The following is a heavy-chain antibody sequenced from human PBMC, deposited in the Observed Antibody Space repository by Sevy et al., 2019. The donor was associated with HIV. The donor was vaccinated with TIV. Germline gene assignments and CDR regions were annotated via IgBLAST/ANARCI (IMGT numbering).Heavy chain of an antibody. CDR2: FHHSGNT. J-gene: IGHJ6*03. CDR3: ARRDLGIDV. Sequence: SETLSLTCAVSNYSITSGYYWGWIRQTPGKGLEWIGSFHHSGNTYYNPSLKSRVSISVDISNNQFSLKLSSVTAADTAVYYCARRDLGIDVWGKGTTVTVSS. V-gene: IGHV4-38-2*01. CDR1: NYSITSGYY. D-gene: IGHD3-16*01.